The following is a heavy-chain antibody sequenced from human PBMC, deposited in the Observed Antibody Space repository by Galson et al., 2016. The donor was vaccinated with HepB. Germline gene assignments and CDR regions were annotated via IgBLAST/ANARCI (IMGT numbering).Heavy chain of an antibody. Sequence: SLRLSCAASGFTFSHYGIHWVRQAPGKGLEWVSFISNDGSFKYYGDSVKGRFTISRDNSKNTLSLQMNSLRAEETAVYYCASTGLSMMRLSLNSWGQGTLVTVSS. V-gene: IGHV3-30*03. CDR3: ASTGLSMMRLSLNS. CDR2: ISNDGSFK. CDR1: GFTFSHYG. J-gene: IGHJ4*02. D-gene: IGHD2/OR15-2a*01.